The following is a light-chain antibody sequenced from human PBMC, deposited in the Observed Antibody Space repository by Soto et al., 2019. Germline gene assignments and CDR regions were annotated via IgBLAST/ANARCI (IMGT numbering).Light chain of an antibody. CDR2: QAS. V-gene: IGKV1-5*03. CDR1: QIVRSW. J-gene: IGKJ2*01. Sequence: DIQMTQSPSTLSASVGDRVTITCRASQIVRSWLAWYQQKPGRAPKLLIYQASSLESGVPSRFRGSGSGTEFTLTISSLQPDDFATYYCQQYNTYPQTFGPGTKLEIK. CDR3: QQYNTYPQT.